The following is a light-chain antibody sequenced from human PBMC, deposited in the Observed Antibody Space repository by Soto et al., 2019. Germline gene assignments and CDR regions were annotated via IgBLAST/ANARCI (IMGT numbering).Light chain of an antibody. CDR1: QSVNSN. V-gene: IGKV3-20*01. CDR3: QQYGSSPIT. CDR2: GAS. J-gene: IGKJ5*01. Sequence: EIVMTQSSPPLSFSPGERATLSCRASQSVNSNLAWYQQKPGQAPRLLIYGASTRATGIPARFSGSGSGTDFTLTISRLEPEDFAVYYRQQYGSSPITFGQGTRLEIK.